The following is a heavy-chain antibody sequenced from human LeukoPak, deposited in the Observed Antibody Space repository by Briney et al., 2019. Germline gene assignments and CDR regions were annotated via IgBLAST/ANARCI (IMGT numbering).Heavy chain of an antibody. CDR2: ISGSGGST. CDR1: GFTFSSYA. J-gene: IGHJ6*02. CDR3: AKGIAAALSYYYYYGMDV. V-gene: IGHV3-23*01. Sequence: GGSLRLSCAASGFTFSSYAMSWVRQAPGKGLEWVSAISGSGGSTYYADSAKGRFTISRDNSKNTLYLQMNSLRAEDTAVYYCAKGIAAALSYYYYYGMDVWGQGTTVTVSS. D-gene: IGHD6-13*01.